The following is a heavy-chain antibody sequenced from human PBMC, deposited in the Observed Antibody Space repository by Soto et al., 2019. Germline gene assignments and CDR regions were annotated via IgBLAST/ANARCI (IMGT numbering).Heavy chain of an antibody. J-gene: IGHJ2*01. Sequence: TGGSLRLPCVASGITFRSRDMSWVRQAAGEGLEWVSTTTDTDGDRKYADSVRGRFTISRDNSKNTLYLQMISLRAEASAVYFCARGSRYSYPVIRIFDLWGRVTRFTVSS. V-gene: IGHV3-23*01. CDR2: TTDTDGDR. CDR1: GITFRSRD. D-gene: IGHD3-22*01. CDR3: ARGSRYSYPVIRIFDL.